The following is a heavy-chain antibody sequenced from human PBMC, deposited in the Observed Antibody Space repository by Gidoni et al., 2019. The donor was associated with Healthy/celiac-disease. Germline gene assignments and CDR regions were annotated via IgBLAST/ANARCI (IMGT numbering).Heavy chain of an antibody. CDR1: GFTFSSYW. J-gene: IGHJ6*03. V-gene: IGHV3-7*03. CDR2: IKQDGSEK. Sequence: EVQLLESGAGLVKPGGSLRLSCAASGFTFSSYWMSWVRQAPGKGLEWVANIKQDGSEKYYVDSVKGRFTISRDNAKNSLYLQMNSLRDEDTAVYYCARDPNLTRDYMDVWGKGTTVTVSS. CDR3: ARDPNLTRDYMDV. D-gene: IGHD7-27*01.